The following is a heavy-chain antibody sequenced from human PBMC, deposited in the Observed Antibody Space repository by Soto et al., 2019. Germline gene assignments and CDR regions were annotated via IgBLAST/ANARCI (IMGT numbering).Heavy chain of an antibody. J-gene: IGHJ5*02. CDR2: TYHSGNP. CDR1: GDTISTGGYT. CDR3: ARETYGDYVGYFDP. V-gene: IGHV4-30-2*01. D-gene: IGHD4-17*01. Sequence: QLQLQESGSRLVKSSETLSLTCDVSGDTISTGGYTWAWIRQPPGKALEWIGHTYHSGNPYYNPSHKSRVIISVDRSKNQFSLKVRSVTAADTAVYCARETYGDYVGYFDPWGQGIQVTVSS.